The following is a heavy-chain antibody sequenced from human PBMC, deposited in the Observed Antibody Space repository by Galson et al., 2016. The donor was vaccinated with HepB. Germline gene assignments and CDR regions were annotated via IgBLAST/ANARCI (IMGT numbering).Heavy chain of an antibody. D-gene: IGHD3-16*01. Sequence: SLRLSCAASGFSFRDEWMSWVRQAPGKGPELVANIKEDASEKNYVYAVKGRFTISRDNAKNSLYLQMNSLRVEDTAVYYCAGAYFWGRGTLVTVSS. CDR3: AGAYF. CDR1: GFSFRDEW. V-gene: IGHV3-7*03. CDR2: IKEDASEK. J-gene: IGHJ4*02.